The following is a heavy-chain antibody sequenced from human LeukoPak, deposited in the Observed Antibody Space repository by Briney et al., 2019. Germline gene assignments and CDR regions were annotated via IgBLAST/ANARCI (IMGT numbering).Heavy chain of an antibody. V-gene: IGHV3-33*01. D-gene: IGHD3-9*01. CDR2: IWYDGSNK. Sequence: GRSLRLSCPASGFTFSSYGMHWVRQAPGKGLEWVAVIWYDGSNKYYADSVKGRFTISRDNSKNTLYLQMNSLRGEDTAVYYCARDRGYFDYFDYWGQGTLVTVSS. CDR1: GFTFSSYG. J-gene: IGHJ4*02. CDR3: ARDRGYFDYFDY.